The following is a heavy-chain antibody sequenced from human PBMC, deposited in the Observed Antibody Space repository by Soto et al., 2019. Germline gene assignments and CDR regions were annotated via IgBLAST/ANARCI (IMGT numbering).Heavy chain of an antibody. J-gene: IGHJ4*02. Sequence: GGSLRLSCAASGFTFSSYEMTWVRQAPGKGLEWVSYISSSGSAIYYADSVKGRFTISRDNAKNSLYLQMNSLRAEDTAIYYCARFRYSYGSDYWGQGTLVTVSS. V-gene: IGHV3-48*03. CDR3: ARFRYSYGSDY. CDR2: ISSSGSAI. D-gene: IGHD5-18*01. CDR1: GFTFSSYE.